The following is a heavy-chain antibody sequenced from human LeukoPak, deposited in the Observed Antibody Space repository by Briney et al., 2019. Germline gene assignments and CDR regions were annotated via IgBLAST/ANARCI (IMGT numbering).Heavy chain of an antibody. V-gene: IGHV4-61*02. D-gene: IGHD2-21*01. CDR2: IYTSGST. Sequence: SETLSLTCTVSGGSMSSDSYYWSWIRQPAGKGLEWIGRIYTSGSTNYNPSLKSQVTMSVDTSKNQFSLKLSSVTAADTAVYYCARDSIWFDLWGRGTLVTVSS. CDR3: ARDSIWFDL. J-gene: IGHJ2*01. CDR1: GGSMSSDSYY.